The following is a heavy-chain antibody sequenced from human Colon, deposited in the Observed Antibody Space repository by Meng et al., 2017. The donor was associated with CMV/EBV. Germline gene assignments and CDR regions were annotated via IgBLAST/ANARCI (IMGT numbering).Heavy chain of an antibody. Sequence: GSLRLSCAVYGGSFSGYYWSWIRQPPGKGLEWIGEINHSGSTNYNPSLKSRVTISVDTSKNQFSLKLSSVTAADTAVYYCARGLRVPAAIYPYNWFDPWGQGTTVTVSS. D-gene: IGHD2-2*01. J-gene: IGHJ5*01. V-gene: IGHV4-34*01. CDR2: INHSGST. CDR3: ARGLRVPAAIYPYNWFDP. CDR1: GGSFSGYY.